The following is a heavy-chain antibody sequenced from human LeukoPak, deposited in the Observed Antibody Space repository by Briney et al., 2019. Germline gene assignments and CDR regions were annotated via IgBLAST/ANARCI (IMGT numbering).Heavy chain of an antibody. CDR2: IYYSGST. Sequence: SETLSLTCTVSGGSISSSSYYWGWIRQPPGKGLEWIGSIYYSGSTYYNPSLKSRVTISVDTSKNQFSLKLSSVTAADTAVYYCARLVEFGELLTNWFDPWGQGTLVTVSS. D-gene: IGHD3-10*01. CDR3: ARLVEFGELLTNWFDP. J-gene: IGHJ5*02. V-gene: IGHV4-39*01. CDR1: GGSISSSSYY.